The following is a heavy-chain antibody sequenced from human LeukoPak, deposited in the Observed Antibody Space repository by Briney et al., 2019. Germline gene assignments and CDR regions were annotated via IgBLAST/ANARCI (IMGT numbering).Heavy chain of an antibody. CDR1: GGSFSGYY. CDR2: INHSGST. CDR3: ARGPQRMLLYNWFDP. V-gene: IGHV4-34*01. J-gene: IGHJ5*02. D-gene: IGHD2-8*01. Sequence: SETLSLTCAVYGGSFSGYYWSWIRQPPGKGLEWIGEINHSGSTNYNPSLKSRVTISVDTSKNQFSLKLSSVTAADTAVYYCARGPQRMLLYNWFDPWGPGTLVTVSS.